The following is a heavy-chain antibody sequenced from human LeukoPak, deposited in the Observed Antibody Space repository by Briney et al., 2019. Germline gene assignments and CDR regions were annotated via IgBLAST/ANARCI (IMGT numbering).Heavy chain of an antibody. Sequence: PGGSLRLSCVASGFTFRSYSMNWVRQAPGKGPEWVSSISGSAWTIYDADSVKGRFTTSRDNAKNSLYLQMNSLRPEDTAVYFCTRDIRLTTDRDPFDIWAKGQWSPSPQ. J-gene: IGHJ3*02. V-gene: IGHV3-21*01. D-gene: IGHD1-14*01. CDR1: GFTFRSYS. CDR3: TRDIRLTTDRDPFDI. CDR2: ISGSAWTI.